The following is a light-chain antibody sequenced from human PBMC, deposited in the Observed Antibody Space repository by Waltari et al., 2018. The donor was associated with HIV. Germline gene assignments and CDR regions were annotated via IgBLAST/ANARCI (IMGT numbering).Light chain of an antibody. CDR2: GVS. CDR3: SAYTSISTLAV. CDR1: RSALGGSAY. Sequence: QSALTQPASVSGSPGQSITISCTGTRSALGGSAYVSWYQQHPGKAPKLMIYGVSSRPSGVSNRFSGSRSGNTASLTISGLQAEDEADYYCSAYTSISTLAVFGGGTKLTVL. V-gene: IGLV2-14*01. J-gene: IGLJ2*01.